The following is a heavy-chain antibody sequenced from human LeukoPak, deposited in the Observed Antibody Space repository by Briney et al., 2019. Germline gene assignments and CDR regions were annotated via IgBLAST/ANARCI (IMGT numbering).Heavy chain of an antibody. CDR3: ARGAKWSGSYYYFDY. D-gene: IGHD1-26*01. J-gene: IGHJ4*02. Sequence: GASVNLSCKTSGYTFPCCDFNWVRLRTAPGLELMGVMNPNSSNTGSAQNLQSRVTITTNTSITTAYMELSSLRSEDTAVYYSARGAKWSGSYYYFDYWGEGTLGTVSS. V-gene: IGHV1-8*01. CDR2: MNPNSSNT. CDR1: GYTFPCCD.